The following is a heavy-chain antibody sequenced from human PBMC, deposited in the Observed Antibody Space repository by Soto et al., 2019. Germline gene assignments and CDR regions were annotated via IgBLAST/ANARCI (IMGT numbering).Heavy chain of an antibody. CDR2: INAGNGDT. J-gene: IGHJ3*01. V-gene: IGHV1-3*01. D-gene: IGHD1-26*01. Sequence: QVQLVQSGAEVEKPGASVKVSCKASGFTLTRYALHWVRQAPGQRLEYMGWINAGNGDTGHPQKFQGRVTMTRDIPASTVYMELNSLTSEDTAVYYCPRKEVGPSFPFDLWGQGTVVVVSS. CDR3: PRKEVGPSFPFDL. CDR1: GFTLTRYA.